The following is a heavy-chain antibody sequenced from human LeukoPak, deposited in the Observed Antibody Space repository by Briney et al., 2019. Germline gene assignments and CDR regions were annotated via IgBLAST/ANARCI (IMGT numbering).Heavy chain of an antibody. CDR2: ISGSGGST. CDR3: AKGIDYYDSSGYLGLFDY. V-gene: IGHV3-23*01. CDR1: GFTFSSYA. J-gene: IGHJ4*02. D-gene: IGHD3-22*01. Sequence: GGSLRLSCAASGFTFSSYAMSWVRQAPGKGLEWVSAISGSGGSTYYADSVKGRFTISRDNSKNTPYLQMNSLRAEDTAVYYCAKGIDYYDSSGYLGLFDYWGQGTLVTVSS.